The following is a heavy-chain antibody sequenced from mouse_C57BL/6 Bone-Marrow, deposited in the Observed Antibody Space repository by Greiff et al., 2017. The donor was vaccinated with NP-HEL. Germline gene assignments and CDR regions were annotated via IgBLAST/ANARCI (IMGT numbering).Heavy chain of an antibody. V-gene: IGHV1-15*01. CDR2: IDPETGGT. CDR1: GYTFTDYE. J-gene: IGHJ2*01. D-gene: IGHD2-2*01. Sequence: QVQLKESGAELVRPGASVTLSCKASGYTFTDYEMHWVKQTPVHGLEWIGAIDPETGGTAFNQKFKGKAILTADKSSSTAYMELRSLTSEDSAGYYCTRDGYARYYFDYWGQGTTLTVSS. CDR3: TRDGYARYYFDY.